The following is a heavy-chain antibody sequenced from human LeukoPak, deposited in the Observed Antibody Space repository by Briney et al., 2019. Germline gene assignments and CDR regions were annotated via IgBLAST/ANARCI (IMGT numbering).Heavy chain of an antibody. Sequence: GGSLRLSCAASGFSFSGYWMSWVRQTPGKGLEWVANIKQDGSKKSYVDSVKGRFTISRDNAKNSLYLQMNSLRAEDTAIYYCTRVGYIDEGIDYWGQGILVTVSS. CDR3: TRVGYIDEGIDY. CDR1: GFSFSGYW. J-gene: IGHJ4*02. V-gene: IGHV3-7*04. D-gene: IGHD5-24*01. CDR2: IKQDGSKK.